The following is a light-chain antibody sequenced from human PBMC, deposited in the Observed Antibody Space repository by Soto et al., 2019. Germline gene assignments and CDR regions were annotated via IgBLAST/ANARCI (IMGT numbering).Light chain of an antibody. CDR3: QVWDSSSDLVV. V-gene: IGLV3-21*02. CDR1: NIGSKS. CDR2: DDS. J-gene: IGLJ2*01. Sequence: SYELTQPPSVSGAPGQTARITCGGKNIGSKSVHWYPQKPGQAPVLVVYDDSDRPSGIPERFSGSNSGNTATLTISRVEAGDEADYYCQVWDSSSDLVVFGGGTKLTVL.